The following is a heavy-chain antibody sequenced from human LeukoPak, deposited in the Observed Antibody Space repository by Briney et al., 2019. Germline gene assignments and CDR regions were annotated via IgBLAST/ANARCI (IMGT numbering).Heavy chain of an antibody. CDR3: ARLLGYCSGGSCYFSGSYYYYYMDV. CDR2: IFPGDSDT. D-gene: IGHD2-15*01. CDR1: GYSFTSYW. Sequence: GESLKISCKGSGYSFTSYWIGWVRQMPGKGLEWMGIIFPGDSDTRYSPSFQGQVTISADKSISTAYLQWSSLKASDTAMYYCARLLGYCSGGSCYFSGSYYYYYMDVWGKGTTVTVSS. V-gene: IGHV5-51*01. J-gene: IGHJ6*03.